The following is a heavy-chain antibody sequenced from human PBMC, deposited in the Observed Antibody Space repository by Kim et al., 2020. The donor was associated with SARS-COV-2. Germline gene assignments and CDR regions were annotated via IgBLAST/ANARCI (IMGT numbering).Heavy chain of an antibody. CDR3: ARGGDSSSWYDY. V-gene: IGHV4-34*01. J-gene: IGHJ4*02. Sequence: NYNPSLKSRVTISVDTSKNQFSLKLGSVTAADTAVYYCARGGDSSSWYDYWGQGTLVTVSS. D-gene: IGHD6-13*01.